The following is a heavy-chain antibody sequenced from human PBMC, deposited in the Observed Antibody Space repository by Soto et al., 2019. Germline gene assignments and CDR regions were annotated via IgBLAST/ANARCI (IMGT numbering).Heavy chain of an antibody. CDR1: GFTFSSYA. D-gene: IGHD3-3*01. J-gene: IGHJ6*02. CDR2: IKSKTDGGTT. Sequence: GGSLRLSCAASGFTFSSYAMSWVRQAPGKGLEWVGRIKSKTDGGTTDYAAPVKGRFTISRDDSKNSLYLQMNSLKTEDTAVYYCTTLSITIFGVVLMDVWGQGTTVTV. V-gene: IGHV3-15*01. CDR3: TTLSITIFGVVLMDV.